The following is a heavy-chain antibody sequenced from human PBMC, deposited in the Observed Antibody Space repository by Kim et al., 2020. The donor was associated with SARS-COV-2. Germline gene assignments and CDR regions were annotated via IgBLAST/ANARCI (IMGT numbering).Heavy chain of an antibody. V-gene: IGHV4-39*01. CDR1: GGSISSSSYY. Sequence: SETLSLTCTVSGGSISSSSYYWGWIRQPPGKGLEWIGSIYYSGSTHYNPSLKSRVTISVDTPKNQFSLKLSSVTAADTAVYDCSRSAITMIVVDKSKDAFDICGQETMVTVST. CDR2: IYYSGST. J-gene: IGHJ3*02. CDR3: SRSAITMIVVDKSKDAFDI. D-gene: IGHD3-22*01.